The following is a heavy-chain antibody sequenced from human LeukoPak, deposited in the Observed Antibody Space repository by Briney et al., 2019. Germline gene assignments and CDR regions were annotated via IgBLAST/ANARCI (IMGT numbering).Heavy chain of an antibody. V-gene: IGHV3-23*01. J-gene: IGHJ4*02. Sequence: PGGSLRLSCAASGFTFSSYGMSWVRQAPGKGLEWVSAISGSGGSTYYADSVKGRFTISRDNSKNTLYLQMNSLRAEDTAVYYCGRYYDSSGYYRGTQVDYWGQGTLVTVSS. CDR3: GRYYDSSGYYRGTQVDY. CDR2: ISGSGGST. D-gene: IGHD3-22*01. CDR1: GFTFSSYG.